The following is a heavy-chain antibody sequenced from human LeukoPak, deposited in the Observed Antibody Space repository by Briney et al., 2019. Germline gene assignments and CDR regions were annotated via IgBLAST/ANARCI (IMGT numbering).Heavy chain of an antibody. Sequence: SETLSLTCAVYGGSFSGYYWSWIRQPPGEGLEWIGEINHSGSTNYNPSLKSRVTISVDTSKNQFSLKLSSVTAADTAVYYCAGGSTGQDAFDIWGQGTMVTVSS. CDR2: INHSGST. J-gene: IGHJ3*02. CDR1: GGSFSGYY. CDR3: AGGSTGQDAFDI. V-gene: IGHV4-34*01. D-gene: IGHD4-17*01.